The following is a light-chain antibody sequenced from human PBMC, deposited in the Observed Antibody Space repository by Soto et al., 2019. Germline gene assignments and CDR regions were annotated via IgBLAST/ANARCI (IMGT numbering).Light chain of an antibody. CDR2: GAS. Sequence: EIVMTQSPATLSVSPGERATLSCRASQSVTSNLAWYQQKPGQAPRLLIYGASTRATGIPARFSGSGSGTEFTLTISSLQSEDSAVYLCQQNNNWPPTFGHGTMVEIK. J-gene: IGKJ1*01. CDR1: QSVTSN. CDR3: QQNNNWPPT. V-gene: IGKV3-15*01.